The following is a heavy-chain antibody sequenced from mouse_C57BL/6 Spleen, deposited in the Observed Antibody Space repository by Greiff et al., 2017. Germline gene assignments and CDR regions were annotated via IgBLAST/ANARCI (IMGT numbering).Heavy chain of an antibody. V-gene: IGHV1-9*01. CDR3: ARGIYYYGSSYVLFAY. J-gene: IGHJ3*01. CDR2: ILPGSGST. CDR1: GYTFPGYW. D-gene: IGHD1-1*01. Sequence: QVQLQQSGAELMKPGASVKLSCKATGYTFPGYWIEWVKPRPGHGLEWIGEILPGSGSTNYNEKFKGKATFTADSSSNTAYMQLSSLTTEDSAIYYCARGIYYYGSSYVLFAYWGQGTLVTVSA.